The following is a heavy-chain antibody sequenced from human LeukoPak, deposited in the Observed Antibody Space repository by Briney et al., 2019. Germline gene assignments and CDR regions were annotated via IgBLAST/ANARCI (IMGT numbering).Heavy chain of an antibody. CDR2: TSGSAGTT. V-gene: IGHV3-23*01. D-gene: IGHD2-2*01. CDR3: AKDIVVVPAAGDAFDV. Sequence: GGSLRLSCAASGFTFSSYAMSWVRQAPGKGLEWVSVTSGSAGTTYYADSVKGRFTISRDNSKNTLYLQMNSLRAEDTAVYYCAKDIVVVPAAGDAFDVWGQGTIVTVSS. J-gene: IGHJ3*01. CDR1: GFTFSSYA.